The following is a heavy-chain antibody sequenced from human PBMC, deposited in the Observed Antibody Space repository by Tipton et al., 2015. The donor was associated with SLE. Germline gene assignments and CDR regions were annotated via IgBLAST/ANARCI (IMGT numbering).Heavy chain of an antibody. CDR2: IYYSGST. Sequence: TLSLTCTVSGASIGSSYWGWIRQSPGEGLEWIGYIYYSGSTNYNPSLRSRVTILVDTSQSQFSLRLMSVTAADTAVYYCARVGLGISALDYWGQGILVTVSS. V-gene: IGHV4-59*01. CDR1: GASIGSSY. J-gene: IGHJ4*02. CDR3: ARVGLGISALDY. D-gene: IGHD7-27*01.